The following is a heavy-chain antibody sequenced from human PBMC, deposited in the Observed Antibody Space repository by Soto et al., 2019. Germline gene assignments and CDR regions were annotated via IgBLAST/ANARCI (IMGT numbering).Heavy chain of an antibody. J-gene: IGHJ6*02. CDR2: INAGNGNT. CDR1: GYTFTSYA. D-gene: IGHD2-2*02. V-gene: IGHV1-3*01. CDR3: ARWGNQLLYAPDYYGMDV. Sequence: GASVKVSCKASGYTFTSYAMHWVRQAPGQRLEWMGWINAGNGNTKYPQKFQGRVTITRDTSASTAYMELSSLRSEDTAVYYCARWGNQLLYAPDYYGMDVWGQGTTVTVSS.